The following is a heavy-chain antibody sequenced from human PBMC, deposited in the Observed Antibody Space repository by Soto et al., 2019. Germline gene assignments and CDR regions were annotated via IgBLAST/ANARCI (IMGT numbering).Heavy chain of an antibody. V-gene: IGHV4-59*01. CDR3: ARGWVWSELDF. J-gene: IGHJ4*02. D-gene: IGHD3-16*01. CDR2: IYYDGNT. Sequence: WTWIRQPPGKGLEWIGYIYYDGNTNYSPSLKSRVTISVDTSKNQFSLKLTSVTAADTAVYYCARGWVWSELDFWGQGALVTVSS.